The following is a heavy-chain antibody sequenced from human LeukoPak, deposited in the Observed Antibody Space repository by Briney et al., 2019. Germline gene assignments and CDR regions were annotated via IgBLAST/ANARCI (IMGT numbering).Heavy chain of an antibody. V-gene: IGHV3-11*01. CDR3: ASFDYYGSGSPTDY. D-gene: IGHD3-10*01. J-gene: IGHJ4*02. CDR2: ISSSGSTI. Sequence: GGSLRLSCAASGFTFSDYYMSWIRQAPGKGLEWVSYISSSGSTIYYADSVKGRLTISRDNAKNSPYLQMNSLRAEDTAVYYCASFDYYGSGSPTDYWGQGTLVTVSS. CDR1: GFTFSDYY.